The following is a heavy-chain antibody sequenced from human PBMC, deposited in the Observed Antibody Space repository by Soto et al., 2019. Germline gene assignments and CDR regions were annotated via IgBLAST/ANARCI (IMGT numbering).Heavy chain of an antibody. V-gene: IGHV1-69*13. CDR1: GVTFNKFA. CDR2: IIPVFRSA. Sequence: SVKVSCQASGVTFNKFAFSWVRQAPGQGFEWMGGIIPVFRSANYAQRFRGRITITADEYTSTVYLYLNDLRSDDTAVYYCARRYCASDNCPLFYYFVDLWGLGTTVTVSS. D-gene: IGHD2-21*02. CDR3: ARRYCASDNCPLFYYFVDL. J-gene: IGHJ6*02.